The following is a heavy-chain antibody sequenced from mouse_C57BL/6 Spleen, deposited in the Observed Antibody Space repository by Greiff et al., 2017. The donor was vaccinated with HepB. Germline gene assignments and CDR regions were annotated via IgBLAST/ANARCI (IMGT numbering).Heavy chain of an antibody. CDR2: ILPGSGST. CDR1: GYTFTGYW. J-gene: IGHJ2*01. CDR3: ARGYGNYVGY. D-gene: IGHD2-1*01. V-gene: IGHV1-9*01. Sequence: QVQLKESGAELMKPGASVKLSCKATGYTFTGYWIEWVKQRPGHGLEWIGEILPGSGSTNYNEKFKGKATFTADTSSNTAYIQLSSLTTEDSAIYYCARGYGNYVGYWGQGTTLTVSS.